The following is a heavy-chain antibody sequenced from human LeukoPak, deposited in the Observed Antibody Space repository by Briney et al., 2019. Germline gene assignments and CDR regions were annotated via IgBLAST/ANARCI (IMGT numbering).Heavy chain of an antibody. J-gene: IGHJ6*04. V-gene: IGHV3-53*05. Sequence: GGSLRLSCAASGFTVSSNYMTWVRQAPGKGLEWVSVIHSGGRAYYADSVKGRFTTSRDNSKNTLDLQMNSLSVEDTAVYYCVGVETIAMVRGASGDVWGKGTTVTVSS. CDR1: GFTVSSNY. CDR2: IHSGGRA. D-gene: IGHD3-10*01. CDR3: VGVETIAMVRGASGDV.